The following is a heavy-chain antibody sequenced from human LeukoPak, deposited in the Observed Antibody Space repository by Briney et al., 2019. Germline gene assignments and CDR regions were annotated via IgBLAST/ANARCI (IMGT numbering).Heavy chain of an antibody. CDR1: GDSVSSNTAG. J-gene: IGHJ6*03. Sequence: SQTLSLTCAIFGDSVSSNTAGWNWIRQSPSRGLEWLGRAYYRSKWYNDYAVSVKSRITINPDTSKNQFSLQLNSVTPEDTAVYYCARQSQSYYYYYMDVWGKGTTVTVSS. CDR2: AYYRSKWYN. CDR3: ARQSQSYYYYYMDV. V-gene: IGHV6-1*01.